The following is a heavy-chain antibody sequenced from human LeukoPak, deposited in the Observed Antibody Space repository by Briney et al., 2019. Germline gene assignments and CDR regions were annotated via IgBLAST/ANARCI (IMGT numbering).Heavy chain of an antibody. CDR3: AKVNYGDFGLRYFDL. CDR1: GFTFSSYA. V-gene: IGHV3-23*01. Sequence: SGGSLRLSCAASGFTFSSYAMSWVRQAPGKGLEWVSGISGSGGSTYYADSVKGRFTISRDNSKDTLYLQMNSLRAEDTAVYYCAKVNYGDFGLRYFDLWGRGTLSLSPQ. D-gene: IGHD4-17*01. CDR2: ISGSGGST. J-gene: IGHJ2*01.